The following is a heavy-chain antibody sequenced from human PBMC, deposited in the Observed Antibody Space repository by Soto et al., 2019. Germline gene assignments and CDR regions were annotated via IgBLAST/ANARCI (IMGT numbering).Heavy chain of an antibody. D-gene: IGHD3-10*02. CDR1: GGSFSGYY. Sequence: SETLSLTCAVYGGSFSGYYWRWIRQPPGKGLDWIGETTHSGRTNYTPSLKSRVTTSVDTSKNQFSLNLNSVTAADTAVYYCARSSVRGWSYWGQGTLVTVSS. CDR3: ARSSVRGWSY. CDR2: TTHSGRT. V-gene: IGHV4-34*01. J-gene: IGHJ4*02.